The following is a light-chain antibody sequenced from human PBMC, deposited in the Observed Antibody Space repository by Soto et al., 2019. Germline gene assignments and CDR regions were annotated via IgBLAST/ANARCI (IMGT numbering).Light chain of an antibody. J-gene: IGLJ3*02. V-gene: IGLV1-47*01. CDR1: TSNIGYNF. Sequence: QSVLTQPPSTTGTPGQRVTISCSGRTSNIGYNFVYWYQHLPGTAPKLLIYRNDEWPSGVPDRFSGSKSGTSASLAISGLRSEDEADYYCAAWDGSLSAWVFGGGTKLTVL. CDR2: RND. CDR3: AAWDGSLSAWV.